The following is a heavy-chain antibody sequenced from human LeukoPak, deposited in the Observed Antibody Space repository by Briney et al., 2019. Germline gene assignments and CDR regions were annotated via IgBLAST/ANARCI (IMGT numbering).Heavy chain of an antibody. V-gene: IGHV4-34*01. CDR3: ARRSRYHGGPDY. D-gene: IGHD1-14*01. J-gene: IGHJ4*02. Sequence: PSETLSLTCTVSGGSISSYYWSWIRQPPGKGLEWIGEINHSGSTNYNPSLKSRVTISVDTSKNQFSLKLSSVTAADTAVYYCARRSRYHGGPDYWGQGTLVTVSS. CDR2: INHSGST. CDR1: GGSISSYY.